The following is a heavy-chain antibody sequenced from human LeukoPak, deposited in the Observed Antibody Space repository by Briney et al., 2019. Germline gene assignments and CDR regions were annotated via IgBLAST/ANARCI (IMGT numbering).Heavy chain of an antibody. J-gene: IGHJ6*02. V-gene: IGHV3-33*01. CDR2: IWYDGSNK. D-gene: IGHD2-2*01. CDR1: GFTFSSYG. CDR3: ARDSLVVVPAAIRYGDYSGYYGMDV. Sequence: GRSLRLSCAASGFTFSSYGMHWVRQAPGKGLEWVAVIWYDGSNKYYADSVKGRFTISRDNSKNTLYLQMNSLRAEDTAVYYCARDSLVVVPAAIRYGDYSGYYGMDVWGQGTTVTVSS.